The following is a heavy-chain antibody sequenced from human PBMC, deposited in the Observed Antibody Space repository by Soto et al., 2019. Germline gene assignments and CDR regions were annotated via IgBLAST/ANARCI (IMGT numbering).Heavy chain of an antibody. V-gene: IGHV4-30-4*01. D-gene: IGHD3-22*01. CDR1: CGSIISGDYY. Sequence: PSETLSLTCTFSCGSIISGDYYWSWIRQPPGKGLEWIGYIYYSGSTYYNPSLKSRVTISVDTSKNQFSLKLSSVTAADTAVYYCARGAYDSSGHDAFDIWGQGTMVTVSS. J-gene: IGHJ3*02. CDR2: IYYSGST. CDR3: ARGAYDSSGHDAFDI.